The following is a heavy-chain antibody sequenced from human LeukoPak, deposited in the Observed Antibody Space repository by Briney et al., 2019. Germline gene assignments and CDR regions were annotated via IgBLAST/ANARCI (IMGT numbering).Heavy chain of an antibody. V-gene: IGHV3-23*01. D-gene: IGHD3-10*01. Sequence: PGGSLRLSCAASGFTFSNYAMNWVRQAPGKGLEWVSSISGSGGNTYYADSVKGRFTISRDNSKNTLYLQMNSLRVEDTAVYYCAKDWDDYYGSGSYLDYWGQGTLVTVSS. CDR3: AKDWDDYYGSGSYLDY. J-gene: IGHJ4*02. CDR2: ISGSGGNT. CDR1: GFTFSNYA.